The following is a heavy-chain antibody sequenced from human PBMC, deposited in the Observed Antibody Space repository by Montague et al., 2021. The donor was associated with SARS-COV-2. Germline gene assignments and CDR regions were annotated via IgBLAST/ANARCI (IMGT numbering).Heavy chain of an antibody. CDR2: TYYRSKWYN. CDR3: TSGREGNYNVMDV. J-gene: IGHJ6*02. CDR1: GDSVSSHSAT. D-gene: IGHD1-1*01. V-gene: IGHV6-1*01. Sequence: CAISGDSVSSHSATWNWVRQSPSRGLEWLGRTYYRSKWYNDYAVSVRGRVTINPDTSKHQFSLQLNSVTPEDTAIYYCTSGREGNYNVMDVWGQGTTVTVSS.